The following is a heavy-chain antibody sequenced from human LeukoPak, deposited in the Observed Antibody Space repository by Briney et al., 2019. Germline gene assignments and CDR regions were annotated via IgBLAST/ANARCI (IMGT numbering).Heavy chain of an antibody. V-gene: IGHV4-61*02. Sequence: SETLSLTCTVSGGSISSGSYYWSWSRQPAGKGLGWSGRIYTSGSTNYNPSLKSRVTISVDTSKYQFSLKLSSVTAADTAVYYCARFTRSYYYYYMDVWGKGTTVTVSS. D-gene: IGHD2-2*01. J-gene: IGHJ6*03. CDR3: ARFTRSYYYYYMDV. CDR1: GGSISSGSYY. CDR2: IYTSGST.